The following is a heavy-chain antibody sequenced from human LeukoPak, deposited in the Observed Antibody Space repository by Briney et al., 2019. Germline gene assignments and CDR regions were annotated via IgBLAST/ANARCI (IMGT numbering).Heavy chain of an antibody. V-gene: IGHV3-7*01. CDR3: ARDLYTGTNWFDP. CDR1: GFTFSSYW. CDR2: IKQDGSEK. Sequence: QSGGSLRLSCAASGFTFSSYWMSWVRQAPGKGLEWVANIKQDGSEKYYVDSVKGRFTISRDNAKNSLYLQMNSLRAEDTAVYYCARDLYTGTNWFDPWGQGTLVTVSS. J-gene: IGHJ5*02. D-gene: IGHD1-26*01.